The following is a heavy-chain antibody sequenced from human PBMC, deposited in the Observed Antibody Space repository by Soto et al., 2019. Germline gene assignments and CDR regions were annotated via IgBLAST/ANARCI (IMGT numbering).Heavy chain of an antibody. Sequence: EVQLVESGGGLVKPGGSLRLSCAASGFTFSSYSMNWVRQAPGKGLEWVSSISSSSSYIYYADSVKGRFTISRDNAKNSLYLQMNSLRAEDTAVYYCARDYYGSGSYLVYWGQGTLVNVSS. CDR1: GFTFSSYS. J-gene: IGHJ4*02. D-gene: IGHD3-10*01. CDR2: ISSSSSYI. CDR3: ARDYYGSGSYLVY. V-gene: IGHV3-21*01.